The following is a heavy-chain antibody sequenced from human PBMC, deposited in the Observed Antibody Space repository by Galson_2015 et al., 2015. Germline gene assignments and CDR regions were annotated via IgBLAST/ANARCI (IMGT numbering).Heavy chain of an antibody. CDR1: GFTFSDYY. J-gene: IGHJ6*02. Sequence: SLRLSCAASGFTFSDYYMSWIRQAPGKGLEWVSYISSSSSYTNYADSVKGRFTISRDNAKNSLYLQMNSLRAEDTAVYYCARYRGEYGSGSYQLDVGYGVMDVWGQGTTVTVSS. CDR3: ARYRGEYGSGSYQLDVGYGVMDV. D-gene: IGHD3-10*01. CDR2: ISSSSSYT. V-gene: IGHV3-11*06.